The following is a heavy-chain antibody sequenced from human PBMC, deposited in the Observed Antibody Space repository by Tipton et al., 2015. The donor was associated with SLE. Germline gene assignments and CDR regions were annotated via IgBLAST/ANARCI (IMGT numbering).Heavy chain of an antibody. J-gene: IGHJ6*03. CDR3: ARWAADSYMDV. V-gene: IGHV4-34*12. CDR1: GGSFSGYY. D-gene: IGHD6-13*01. CDR2: MFSSGNT. Sequence: TLSLTCTVYGGSFSGYYWSWIRQSPGKGLEWIWSMFSSGNTYSNPSLRSRLTIAADTSKEQFSLKLTSVTAADTAVYYCARWAADSYMDVWGKGTTVTVSS.